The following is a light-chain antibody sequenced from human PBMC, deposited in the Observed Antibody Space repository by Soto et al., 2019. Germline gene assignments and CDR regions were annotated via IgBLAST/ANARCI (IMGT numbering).Light chain of an antibody. CDR1: QSITTY. CDR3: QQIYSSPLT. Sequence: DLQMTQSPSSLSASVGDRVTITCRGSQSITTYLNWYRQKPGKAPTLLIYAASSVQSGVPSRFSGSRAETEVTLSISSLQPEDFATYFCQQIYSSPLTFGRGTKVEIK. V-gene: IGKV1-39*01. J-gene: IGKJ4*01. CDR2: AAS.